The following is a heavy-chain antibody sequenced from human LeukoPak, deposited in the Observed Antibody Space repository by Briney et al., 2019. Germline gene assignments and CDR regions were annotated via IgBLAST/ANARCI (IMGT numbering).Heavy chain of an antibody. CDR3: ARVGASSGYLLDY. D-gene: IGHD3-22*01. V-gene: IGHV4-31*03. CDR2: IYYSGST. CDR1: GGSISSGGYY. J-gene: IGHJ4*02. Sequence: SETLSLTCTVSGGSISSGGYYWSWIRQHPGKGLEWIGYIYYSGSTYYNPFLKSRVTISVDTSKNQFSLKLSSVTAADTAVYYCARVGASSGYLLDYWGQGTLVTVSS.